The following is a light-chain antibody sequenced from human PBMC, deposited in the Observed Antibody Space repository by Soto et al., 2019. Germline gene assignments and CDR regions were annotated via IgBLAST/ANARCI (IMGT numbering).Light chain of an antibody. J-gene: IGKJ5*01. CDR3: QQANSFPIT. V-gene: IGKV3-15*01. CDR2: GAS. CDR1: QSVSSN. Sequence: EIMMTQSPSTLSVSPGERATLSCRASQSVSSNLAWYQQKPGQAPRLLIYGASTRATGIPARFSGSGSGTEFTLTISSLQPEDFATYYCQQANSFPITFGQGTRLEI.